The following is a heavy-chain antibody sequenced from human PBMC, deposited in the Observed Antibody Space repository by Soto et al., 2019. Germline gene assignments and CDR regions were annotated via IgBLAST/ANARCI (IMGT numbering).Heavy chain of an antibody. CDR1: GFTFRDYW. Sequence: ELQLVESGGGLVQPGGSLRLSCAASGFTFRDYWMTWVRQAPGKGLEWVANIKQDGSGKYYVDSVKGRFTISRDKPKNSVVLQMNSLRAEDTAVYYCARGWAADYWGQGTLVTVSS. V-gene: IGHV3-7*01. J-gene: IGHJ4*02. D-gene: IGHD6-13*01. CDR2: IKQDGSGK. CDR3: ARGWAADY.